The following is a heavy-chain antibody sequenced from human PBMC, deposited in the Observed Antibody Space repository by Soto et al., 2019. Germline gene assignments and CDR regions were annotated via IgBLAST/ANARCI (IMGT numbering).Heavy chain of an antibody. V-gene: IGHV1-18*04. D-gene: IGHD6-13*01. CDR2: ISAYNGNT. Sequence: QVQLVQSGAEVKKPGASVKVSCKASGYTFTSYGISWVRQAPGQGLEWMGWISAYNGNTNYAQKLQGRVTMTTDTSTSTDYMELRSLRSDDTAVYYCARDPYSSSWYGGLAFDDWGQGTLVTVSS. CDR3: ARDPYSSSWYGGLAFDD. J-gene: IGHJ4*02. CDR1: GYTFTSYG.